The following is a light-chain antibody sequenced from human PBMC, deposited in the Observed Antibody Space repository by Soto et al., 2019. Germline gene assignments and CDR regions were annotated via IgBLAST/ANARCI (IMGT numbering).Light chain of an antibody. CDR2: GAS. V-gene: IGKV3-20*01. CDR3: QQYGSSPHT. Sequence: EIVLTQSPGTLSSSPGERATLSCRASQSVSSSYLGWYQQKPGQAPSLLIYGASSRATGIPDRFSGSGSGTDFTLTISRLEPEDFAVYYCQQYGSSPHTFGGGTKVEIK. CDR1: QSVSSSY. J-gene: IGKJ4*01.